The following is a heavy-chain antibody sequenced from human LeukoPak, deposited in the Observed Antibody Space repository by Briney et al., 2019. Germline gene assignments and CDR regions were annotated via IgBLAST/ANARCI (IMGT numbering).Heavy chain of an antibody. CDR3: ATDRGAVTQDYYYGMDV. J-gene: IGHJ6*02. CDR2: IIPIFGTA. V-gene: IGHV1-69*01. Sequence: SVKVSCKASGGTFSSYAISWVRQAPGQGLEWMGGIIPIFGTANYAQKFQGRVTITADESTSTAYMELSSLRSEDTAVYYCATDRGAVTQDYYYGMDVWGQGTTVTVSS. D-gene: IGHD4-23*01. CDR1: GGTFSSYA.